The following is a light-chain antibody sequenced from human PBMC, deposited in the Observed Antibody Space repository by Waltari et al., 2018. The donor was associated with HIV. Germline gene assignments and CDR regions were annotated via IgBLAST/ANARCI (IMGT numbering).Light chain of an antibody. J-gene: IGKJ2*01. CDR1: QSVSSY. V-gene: IGKV3-11*01. CDR2: DAF. CDR3: QQRSNWPHT. Sequence: EIVLTQSPATLSLSPGERATISCRASQSVSSYLAWYQQKPGQAPRLLVYDAFNRATGIPARFSGSGSGTDFTLTISSLEPEDFAVYYCQQRSNWPHTFGQGTKLEIK.